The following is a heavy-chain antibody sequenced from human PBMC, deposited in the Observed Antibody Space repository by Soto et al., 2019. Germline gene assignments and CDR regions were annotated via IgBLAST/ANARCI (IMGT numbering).Heavy chain of an antibody. J-gene: IGHJ4*02. CDR3: AHRPSYCSGGSCYSGFDY. Sequence: QITLKESGPTLVKPTQTLTLTCTFSGFSLSTSGVGVGWIRQPPGKALEWLALIYWDDDKRYSPSLKSRLTITKDTSKNQVVLTLTNLDPVDTATYYCAHRPSYCSGGSCYSGFDYWGQGTLVTVSS. CDR2: IYWDDDK. D-gene: IGHD2-15*01. V-gene: IGHV2-5*02. CDR1: GFSLSTSGVG.